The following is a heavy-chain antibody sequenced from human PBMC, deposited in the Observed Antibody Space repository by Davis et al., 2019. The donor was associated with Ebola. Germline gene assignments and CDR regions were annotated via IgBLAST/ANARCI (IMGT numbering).Heavy chain of an antibody. Sequence: GESLKISCKGSGYSFTSYWIGWVRQMPGKGLEWMGIIYPGDSDTRYSPSFQGRVTISADKSISTAYLQWSSLKASDTAMYYCARSAYYYDSSGYSIADYWGQGTLVTVSS. CDR1: GYSFTSYW. J-gene: IGHJ4*02. V-gene: IGHV5-51*01. CDR3: ARSAYYYDSSGYSIADY. D-gene: IGHD3-22*01. CDR2: IYPGDSDT.